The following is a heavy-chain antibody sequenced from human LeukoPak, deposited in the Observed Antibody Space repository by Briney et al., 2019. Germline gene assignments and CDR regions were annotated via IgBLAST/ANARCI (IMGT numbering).Heavy chain of an antibody. D-gene: IGHD3-22*01. CDR1: GGSFSGYY. CDR3: ARGAAEADYYDSSGYSGTDY. CDR2: INHSGST. J-gene: IGHJ4*02. Sequence: SETLSLTCAVYGGSFSGYYWGWIRQPPGKGLEWIGEINHSGSTNYNPSLKSRVTISVDTSKNQFSLKLSSVTAADTAVYYCARGAAEADYYDSSGYSGTDYWGQGTLVTVSS. V-gene: IGHV4-34*01.